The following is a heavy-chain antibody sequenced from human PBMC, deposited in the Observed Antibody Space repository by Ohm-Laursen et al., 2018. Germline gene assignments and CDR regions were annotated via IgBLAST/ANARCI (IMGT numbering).Heavy chain of an antibody. Sequence: SLRLSCAASEFTFNDHYMDWVRQAPGKGLELVARSRDKANSYTTAYVASVKGRFSISRDDSENSLYLQMNSLKTEDTAVYYCARTRNFQPYDVWGQGTMVIVSS. CDR2: SRDKANSYTT. J-gene: IGHJ3*01. V-gene: IGHV3-72*01. CDR1: EFTFNDHY. CDR3: ARTRNFQPYDV. D-gene: IGHD2/OR15-2a*01.